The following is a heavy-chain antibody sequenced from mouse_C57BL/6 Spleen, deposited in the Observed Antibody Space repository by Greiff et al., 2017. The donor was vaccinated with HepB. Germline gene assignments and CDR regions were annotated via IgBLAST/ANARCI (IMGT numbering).Heavy chain of an antibody. V-gene: IGHV1-54*01. J-gene: IGHJ1*03. D-gene: IGHD4-1*01. Sequence: VQLQQSGAELVRPGPSVKVSCKASGYAFTNYLIEWVKQRPGQGLEWIGVINPGSGGTNYNEKFKGKATLTADKSSSTAYMQLSSLTSEDSAVYFCARPGKLGRYFDVWGTGTTVTVSS. CDR1: GYAFTNYL. CDR2: INPGSGGT. CDR3: ARPGKLGRYFDV.